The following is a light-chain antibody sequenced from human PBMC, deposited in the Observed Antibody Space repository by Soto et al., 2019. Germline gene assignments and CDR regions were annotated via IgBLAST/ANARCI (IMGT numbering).Light chain of an antibody. CDR2: EDN. J-gene: IGLJ3*02. V-gene: IGLV6-57*01. CDR3: QSYDGGNPWV. Sequence: NFMLTQPHSVSESPGKTVTISCTRSSGSIASNFVQWYQQRPGTSPTTVIYEDNQRPSGVPDRFSGSIDTSSNSALLTISGLKTEDEADYDCQSYDGGNPWVFGGGTKVTVL. CDR1: SGSIASNF.